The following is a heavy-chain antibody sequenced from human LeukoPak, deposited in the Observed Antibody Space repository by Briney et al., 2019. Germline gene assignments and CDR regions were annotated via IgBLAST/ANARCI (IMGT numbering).Heavy chain of an antibody. CDR3: ARAAAFYYDSSGYYTSPYYYGMDV. Sequence: SETLSLTCTVSGGSISSYFWSWIRQPAGKGLEWIGRICPSGSTIYSPSLKSRVTMSVDTSKNQFSLKLSSVTAADTAVYYCARAAAFYYDSSGYYTSPYYYGMDVWGQGTTVAVSS. V-gene: IGHV4-4*07. D-gene: IGHD3-22*01. CDR1: GGSISSYF. CDR2: ICPSGST. J-gene: IGHJ6*02.